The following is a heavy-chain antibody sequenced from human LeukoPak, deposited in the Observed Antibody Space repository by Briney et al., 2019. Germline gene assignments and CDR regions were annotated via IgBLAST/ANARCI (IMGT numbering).Heavy chain of an antibody. CDR3: AGHHPRNTVDF. CDR1: GGSFSGYY. J-gene: IGHJ4*02. V-gene: IGHV4-34*01. Sequence: SETLSLTCAVYGGSFSGYYWSWIRQPPGKGLEWIGEINHSGSTNYNPSLKSRVTISVDTSKNQFSLKLSSVTAADTAVYYCAGHHPRNTVDFWGQGTLVSVSS. CDR2: INHSGST. D-gene: IGHD2-8*02.